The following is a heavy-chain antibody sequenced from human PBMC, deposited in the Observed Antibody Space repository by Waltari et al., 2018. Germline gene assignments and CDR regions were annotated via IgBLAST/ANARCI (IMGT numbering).Heavy chain of an antibody. Sequence: QVQLQESGPGLVKPSQTLSLTCTVSGGSISSGGYYWSWIRQHPGKGLEWIGYIYYSGSTYYNPSLKSRVTIPGDTSKNQFSLKRSSVTTADTAVYYCARTWGVTSRPGWFDPWGQGTLVTVSS. V-gene: IGHV4-31*03. CDR2: IYYSGST. CDR3: ARTWGVTSRPGWFDP. CDR1: GGSISSGGYY. J-gene: IGHJ5*02. D-gene: IGHD2-21*02.